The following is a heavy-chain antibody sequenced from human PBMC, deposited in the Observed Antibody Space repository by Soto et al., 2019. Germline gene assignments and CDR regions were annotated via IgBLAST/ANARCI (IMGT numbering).Heavy chain of an antibody. CDR3: TTESYVLRFLEWSAYYFDY. Sequence: GGSLRLSCAASGFTFSNAWMSWVRQAPGKGLEWVGRIKSKTDGGTTDYAAPVKGRFTISRDDSKNTLYLQMNSLKTEDTAVYYCTTESYVLRFLEWSAYYFDYWGQGTLVTVSS. D-gene: IGHD3-3*01. V-gene: IGHV3-15*01. CDR1: GFTFSNAW. CDR2: IKSKTDGGTT. J-gene: IGHJ4*02.